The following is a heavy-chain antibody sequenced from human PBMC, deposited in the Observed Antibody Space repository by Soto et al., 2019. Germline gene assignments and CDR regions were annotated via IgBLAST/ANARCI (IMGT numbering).Heavy chain of an antibody. V-gene: IGHV4-34*02. CDR2: INHSGST. CDR3: ARHGGKYFDL. CDR1: DGF. J-gene: IGHJ2*01. Sequence: QVQLQQWGAGLLKPSETLSLTCVVYDGFWSWIRQPPGKGLEWIGEINHSGSTSYNPTLKSRVTISVDTSKNQFSLKVNSVTAADAAVYYCARHGGKYFDLWGRGTLVTVSS.